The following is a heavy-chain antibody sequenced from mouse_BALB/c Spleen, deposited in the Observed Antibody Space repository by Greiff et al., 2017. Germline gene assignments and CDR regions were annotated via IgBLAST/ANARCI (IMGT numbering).Heavy chain of an antibody. CDR3: VREGYYFDY. J-gene: IGHJ2*01. D-gene: IGHD3-1*01. Sequence: VQVVESGPGLVAPSQSLSITCTVSGFSLTSYDISWIRQPPGKGLEWLGVIWTGGGTNYNSAFMSRLSISKDNSKSQVFLKMNSLQTDDTAIYYCVREGYYFDYWGQGTTLTVSS. V-gene: IGHV2-9-2*01. CDR2: IWTGGGT. CDR1: GFSLTSYD.